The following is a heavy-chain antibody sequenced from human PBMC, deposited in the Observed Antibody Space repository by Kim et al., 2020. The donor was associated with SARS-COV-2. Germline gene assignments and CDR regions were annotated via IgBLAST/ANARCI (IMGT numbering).Heavy chain of an antibody. D-gene: IGHD3-9*01. CDR1: GFTFSDYR. V-gene: IGHV3-21*01. CDR3: VRDGRYGIWSPAHDSYG. J-gene: IGHJ6*01. Sequence: GGSLRLSCVASGFTFSDYRMNWVRQAPGKGLEWLSSISNDDGGIYYADSVRGRFTVSRDDAKNSLYLQMNSLTADDTAVYYCVRDGRYGIWSPAHDSYG. CDR2: ISNDDGGI.